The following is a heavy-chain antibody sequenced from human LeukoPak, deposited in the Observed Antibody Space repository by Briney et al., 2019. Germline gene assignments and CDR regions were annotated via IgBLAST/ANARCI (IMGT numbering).Heavy chain of an antibody. D-gene: IGHD3-22*01. Sequence: GASVKVSCKASGYTFTNYTINWVRLAPGQGLEWMGWIDTNTGNPTYAQGFAGRFVFSLDTSVTTTYLQISSLKAEDTAVYYCARPYYYAISGPFDYWGQGTLVTVSS. CDR3: ARPYYYAISGPFDY. CDR1: GYTFTNYT. V-gene: IGHV7-4-1*02. J-gene: IGHJ4*02. CDR2: IDTNTGNP.